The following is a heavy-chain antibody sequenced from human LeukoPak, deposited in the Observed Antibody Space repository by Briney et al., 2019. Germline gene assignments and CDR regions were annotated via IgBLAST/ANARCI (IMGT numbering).Heavy chain of an antibody. V-gene: IGHV3-48*03. Sequence: GGSLRLSCAASGFTFSSYEMNWVRQALGKGLEWVSYISSSGSTIYYADSVKGRFTISRDNAKNSLYLQMNSLRAEDTAVYYCARDRRRGCSSTSCHTEGYYMDVWGKGTTVTISS. D-gene: IGHD2-2*01. J-gene: IGHJ6*03. CDR1: GFTFSSYE. CDR2: ISSSGSTI. CDR3: ARDRRRGCSSTSCHTEGYYMDV.